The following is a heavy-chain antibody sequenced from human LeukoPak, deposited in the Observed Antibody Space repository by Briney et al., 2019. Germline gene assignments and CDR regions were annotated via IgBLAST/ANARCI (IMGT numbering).Heavy chain of an antibody. V-gene: IGHV1-2*04. Sequence: ASVKVSCKASGYTFTGYYMHWVRQAPGQGLEWMGWINPNSGGTNYAQKFQGWVTMTSDTSISTAYMELSRLRSDDTAVYYCARREDYYDSSGYSFDYWGQGSLVTVSS. J-gene: IGHJ4*02. D-gene: IGHD3-22*01. CDR3: ARREDYYDSSGYSFDY. CDR1: GYTFTGYY. CDR2: INPNSGGT.